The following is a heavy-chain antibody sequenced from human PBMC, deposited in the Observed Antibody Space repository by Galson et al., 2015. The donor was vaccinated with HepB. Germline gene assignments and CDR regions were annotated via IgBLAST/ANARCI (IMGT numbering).Heavy chain of an antibody. D-gene: IGHD3-9*01. CDR1: GISLIEHT. J-gene: IGHJ6*02. CDR2: ISYDESNK. CDR3: ARGGGLLTGYRGMDV. V-gene: IGHV3-33*05. Sequence: PLRLSCAASGISLIEHTIYWVRQAPGKELEWVAVISYDESNKLYADSVKGRSTISRDISKNTLYLQMNSLRVEDTALYFCARGGGLLTGYRGMDVWGQGTTVTVSS.